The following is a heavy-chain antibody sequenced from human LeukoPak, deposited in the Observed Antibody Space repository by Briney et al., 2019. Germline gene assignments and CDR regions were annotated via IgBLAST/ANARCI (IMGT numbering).Heavy chain of an antibody. V-gene: IGHV1-69*04. J-gene: IGHJ5*02. CDR3: ARGSHTAIGWFDP. Sequence: SVKVSCKASGGTFSSYAISWVRQAPGQGLEWMGRIIPILGIANYAQKFQGRVAITADKSTSTAYMELSSLRSEDTAVYYCARGSHTAIGWFDPWGQGTLVTVSS. D-gene: IGHD5-18*01. CDR2: IIPILGIA. CDR1: GGTFSSYA.